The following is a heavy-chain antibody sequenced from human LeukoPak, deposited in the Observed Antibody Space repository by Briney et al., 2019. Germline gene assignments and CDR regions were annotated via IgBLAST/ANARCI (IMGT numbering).Heavy chain of an antibody. CDR2: INRDGSIT. J-gene: IGHJ4*02. V-gene: IGHV3-74*01. CDR1: GFTFSRYW. CDR3: ARNGLGEWELLHV. D-gene: IGHD1-26*01. Sequence: GGSLRLSCAASGFTFSRYWMHWVRQVPGKGLVWVSRINRDGSITSYADSVRGRFTISRDNAKNTLYLQMNGLRAEDTAVYYCARNGLGEWELLHVWGQGTLVTVSS.